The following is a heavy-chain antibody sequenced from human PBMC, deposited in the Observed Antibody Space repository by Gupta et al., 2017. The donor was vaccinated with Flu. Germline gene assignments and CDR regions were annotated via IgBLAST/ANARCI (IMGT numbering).Heavy chain of an antibody. CDR1: GFTFTWYA. J-gene: IGHJ4*02. Sequence: QVQLVQSGAEVRKPGASVKLSCETSGFTFTWYAVHWVRQAPGQRPEWMGWIHGGDGRTEYPQKFRGRVTITRDTSASTAHMEVSSLRSEDTAIYYCARNRGTGDLDYWGQGTLVTVSS. D-gene: IGHD7-27*01. CDR2: IHGGDGRT. V-gene: IGHV1-3*01. CDR3: ARNRGTGDLDY.